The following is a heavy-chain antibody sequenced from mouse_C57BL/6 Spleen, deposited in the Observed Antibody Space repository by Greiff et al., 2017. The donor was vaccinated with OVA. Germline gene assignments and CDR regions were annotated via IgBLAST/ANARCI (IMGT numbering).Heavy chain of an antibody. CDR1: GYAFSSYW. CDR3: ARGTAQAYAMDY. J-gene: IGHJ4*01. CDR2: IYPGDGDT. Sequence: QVQLQQSGAELVKPGASVKISCKASGYAFSSYWMNWVKQRPGKGLEWIGQIYPGDGDTNYNGKFKGKATLTADKSSSTAYMQLSSLTSEDSAVYCCARGTAQAYAMDYWGQGTSVTVSS. D-gene: IGHD3-2*02. V-gene: IGHV1-80*01.